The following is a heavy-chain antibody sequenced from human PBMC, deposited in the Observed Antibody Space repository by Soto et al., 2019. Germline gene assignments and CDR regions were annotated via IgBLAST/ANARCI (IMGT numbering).Heavy chain of an antibody. Sequence: QVQLVESGGGVVQPGKSLRLSCAASGFTFSTYGMHWVRQAPGKGLEWVAVIWYDGSNKYHGDSLKGRFTISRDNSKNTMYLQINNLRAEDTGVYYCGRDGALGDTAVVVSWGQGTLVTVSS. J-gene: IGHJ4*02. D-gene: IGHD5-18*01. CDR3: GRDGALGDTAVVVS. V-gene: IGHV3-33*01. CDR1: GFTFSTYG. CDR2: IWYDGSNK.